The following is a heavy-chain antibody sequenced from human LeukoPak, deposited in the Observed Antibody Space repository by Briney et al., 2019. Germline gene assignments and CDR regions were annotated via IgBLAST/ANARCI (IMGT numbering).Heavy chain of an antibody. D-gene: IGHD6-13*01. CDR2: IYYSGST. V-gene: IGHV4-59*12. CDR3: AREIVAAGWLPTWFDP. Sequence: PSETLSLTCTVSGGSISSYYWSWIRQPPGKGLEWIGYIYYSGSTNYNPSLKSRVTISVGTSKNQFSLKLSSVTAGETAVYYWAREIVAAGWLPTWFDPGGEGTLVTLP. CDR1: GGSISSYY. J-gene: IGHJ5*02.